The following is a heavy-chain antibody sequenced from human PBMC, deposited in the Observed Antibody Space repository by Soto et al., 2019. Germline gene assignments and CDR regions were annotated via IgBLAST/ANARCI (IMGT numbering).Heavy chain of an antibody. D-gene: IGHD3-22*01. V-gene: IGHV1-69*13. J-gene: IGHJ4*02. CDR2: IIPIFGVS. CDR1: GDTFSSYA. Sequence: ASVKVSCKTSGDTFSSYAIRWVRQAPGQGLELMGGIIPIFGVSNYAQKFQGRVTITADESTSTAYMQLSSLRSEDTAVYYCAREATYFYDTSGYSLNYFDYWGQGTLVTVYS. CDR3: AREATYFYDTSGYSLNYFDY.